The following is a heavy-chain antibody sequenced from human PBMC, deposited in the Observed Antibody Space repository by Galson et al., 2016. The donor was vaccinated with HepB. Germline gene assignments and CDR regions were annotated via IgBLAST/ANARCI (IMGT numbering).Heavy chain of an antibody. CDR1: GGSISSGGYY. CDR2: IFHSAST. CDR3: AIDKKVTIFGVAILGGLDP. Sequence: TLSLTCTVSGGSISSGGYYWSWIRQHPGKGLEWIGYIFHSASTHYNPSLTSRVTTSVDTAKNQFSLKLSSVTAADTAIYYCAIDKKVTIFGVAILGGLDPWGQGTLVTVAS. D-gene: IGHD3-3*01. V-gene: IGHV4-31*03. J-gene: IGHJ5*02.